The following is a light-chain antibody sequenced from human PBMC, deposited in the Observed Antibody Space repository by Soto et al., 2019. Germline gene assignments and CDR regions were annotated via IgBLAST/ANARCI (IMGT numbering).Light chain of an antibody. CDR3: QQRTNWPRSIT. Sequence: EIVLTQSPATLSLSPGERATLSCRASQSVNSYLAWYQQKPGQAPRLLIYDASNRATGIPARFSGSGSETDFTLTISSLEPEDFAVYCCQQRTNWPRSITFGQGTRLEI. CDR2: DAS. J-gene: IGKJ5*01. V-gene: IGKV3-11*01. CDR1: QSVNSY.